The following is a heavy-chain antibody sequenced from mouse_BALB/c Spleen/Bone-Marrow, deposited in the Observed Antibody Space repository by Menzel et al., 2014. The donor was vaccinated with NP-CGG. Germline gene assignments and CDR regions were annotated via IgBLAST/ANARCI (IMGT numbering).Heavy chain of an antibody. V-gene: IGHV5-17*02. J-gene: IGHJ2*01. CDR3: ARSGSSSGYFDY. CDR1: GFTFSSFG. D-gene: IGHD1-1*01. CDR2: ISSGSSTV. Sequence: EVMLVESGGGLVQPGGSRKLSCAASGFTFSSFGMHWVRQAPEKGPEWVAYISSGSSTVYYADKVMGRFTISRDNPKNTLFLQMTSLRSEDTAMYYCARSGSSSGYFDYWGQGTTLTVSS.